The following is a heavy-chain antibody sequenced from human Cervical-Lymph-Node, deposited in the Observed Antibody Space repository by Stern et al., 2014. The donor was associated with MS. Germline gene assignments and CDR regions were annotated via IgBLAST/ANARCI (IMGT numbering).Heavy chain of an antibody. Sequence: QVQLVQSGSELRKPGASVKVSCKASGYSFNRYAVTWVRQAPGQGLEWLGLINTNTGNPTYAQGFTGRFVFSLDTSVSTTYLHISSLKAEDTAVYYCARDLRDISGYYLDSWGQGSLVTVSS. CDR3: ARDLRDISGYYLDS. CDR2: INTNTGNP. J-gene: IGHJ4*02. D-gene: IGHD3-22*01. CDR1: GYSFNRYA. V-gene: IGHV7-4-1*02.